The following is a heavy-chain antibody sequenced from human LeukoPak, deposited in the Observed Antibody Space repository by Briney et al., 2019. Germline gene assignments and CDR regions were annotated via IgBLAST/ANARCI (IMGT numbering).Heavy chain of an antibody. V-gene: IGHV4-61*02. CDR2: IYTSGST. D-gene: IGHD3-10*01. Sequence: PSETLSLTCTVSGGSISSGSYYWSWIRQPAGKGLEWIGRIYTSGSTNYNPSLKSRVTISVDTSKNQFSLKLSSVTAADTALYYCAKDQNLGITMVRGVISDDAFDIWGQGTMVTVSS. CDR3: AKDQNLGITMVRGVISDDAFDI. CDR1: GGSISSGSYY. J-gene: IGHJ3*02.